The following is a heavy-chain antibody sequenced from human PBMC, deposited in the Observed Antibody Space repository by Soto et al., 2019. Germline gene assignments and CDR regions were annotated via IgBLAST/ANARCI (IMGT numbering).Heavy chain of an antibody. CDR3: TRDGIVATIPFDY. CDR1: GFTFGDFA. Sequence: EVQLVESGGGLVQPGRSLRLSCTASGFTFGDFAMNWFRQAPGTGLEWVGFIRSKPYGGTTEYAASVKGRFTISRDDSKSIAYLQMNSLKTEDTAVYYCTRDGIVATIPFDYWGQGTPVTVSS. V-gene: IGHV3-49*03. J-gene: IGHJ4*02. D-gene: IGHD5-12*01. CDR2: IRSKPYGGTT.